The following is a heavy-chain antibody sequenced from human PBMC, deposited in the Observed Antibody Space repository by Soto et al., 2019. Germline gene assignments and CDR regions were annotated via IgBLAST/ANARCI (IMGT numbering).Heavy chain of an antibody. CDR1: GFTFSKFD. D-gene: IGHD2-15*01. J-gene: IGHJ4*02. V-gene: IGHV3-13*04. CDR3: ARGQEVGAHFFDS. CDR2: IGISGDT. Sequence: GGSLRLSCEASGFTFSKFDMHWVRQPTGKGLEWVSTIGISGDTYYAVSVKGRFTISRDNAKNSLSLQMNSLRAGDTALYFCARGQEVGAHFFDSWGQGTKVTVYS.